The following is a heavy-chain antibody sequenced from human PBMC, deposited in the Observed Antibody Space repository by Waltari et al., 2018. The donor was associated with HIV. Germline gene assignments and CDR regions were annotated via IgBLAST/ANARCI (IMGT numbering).Heavy chain of an antibody. D-gene: IGHD3-16*01. Sequence: QDQLIQSGTEVKEPGASLRVPCRASGYTFTGYFIHWVRQAPGKGLEWLGDLNPRSGDTEYAQKFRGRVTLTGDTSVNTAYLDLKGLRFDDTATYFCHRPWDSDHWGSDLWGQGTLVIVS. V-gene: IGHV1-2*02. CDR1: GYTFTGYF. J-gene: IGHJ4*01. CDR2: LNPRSGDT. CDR3: HRPWDSDHWGSDL.